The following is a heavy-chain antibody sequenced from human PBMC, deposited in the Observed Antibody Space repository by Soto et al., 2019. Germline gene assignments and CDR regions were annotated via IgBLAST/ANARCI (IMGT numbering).Heavy chain of an antibody. V-gene: IGHV1-46*01. J-gene: IGHJ4*02. CDR2: INPSGGST. CDR1: GYTFTSYY. CDR3: ARGQGGPHGQEEVTDFDY. Sequence: QVQLVQSGAEVKKPGASVKVSCKASGYTFTSYYMHWVRQAPGQGLEWMGIINPSGGSTSYAQKFQGRVTMTRDTSTRTVYMELSSLRSEETAVYYCARGQGGPHGQEEVTDFDYWGQGTLVTVSS. D-gene: IGHD2-21*02.